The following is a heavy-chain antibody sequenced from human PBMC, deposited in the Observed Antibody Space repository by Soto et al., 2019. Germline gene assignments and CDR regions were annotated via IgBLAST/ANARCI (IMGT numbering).Heavy chain of an antibody. V-gene: IGHV4-59*01. D-gene: IGHD2-21*02. J-gene: IGHJ6*04. CDR3: ARGHGDDPDYYSGLDV. CDR1: GGSISGYY. Sequence: SLTCTVSGGSISGYYWGWVPQPRGKGLEWVGYIYYSVSTNYNPSPKSRVTISVDTSKNQFPPKLSSVTAADTAVYYFARGHGDDPDYYSGLDVGAKGTTVT. CDR2: IYYSVST.